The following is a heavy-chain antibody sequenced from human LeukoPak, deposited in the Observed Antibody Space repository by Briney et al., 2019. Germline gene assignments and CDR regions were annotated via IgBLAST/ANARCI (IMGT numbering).Heavy chain of an antibody. J-gene: IGHJ4*02. V-gene: IGHV3-21*01. CDR2: ISSSSSYV. CDR3: ARDPPSRGTRYFDY. Sequence: GGSLRLSCAASGFTFSSYSLNWVRQAPGKGLEWVSSISSSSSYVDYADSVKGRFTISRDNAKNSLYLQMDSLRVEDTAVYYCARDPPSRGTRYFDYWGQGTLVTVPS. D-gene: IGHD3-16*01. CDR1: GFTFSSYS.